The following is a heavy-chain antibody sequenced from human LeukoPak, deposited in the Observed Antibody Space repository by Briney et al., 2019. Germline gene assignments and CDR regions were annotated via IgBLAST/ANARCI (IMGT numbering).Heavy chain of an antibody. CDR2: IYYSGST. V-gene: IGHV4-39*01. D-gene: IGHD6-13*01. CDR3: ARHDRIIASPLV. CDR1: GGSISSSNHN. Sequence: PSETLSLTCIVSGGSISSSNHNWAWIRQPPGKELGWLGSIYYSGSTYYNPSLKSRLTISVDTSKNQFSLKLSSVTAADTAVYYCARHDRIIASPLVWGQGTLVTVSS. J-gene: IGHJ4*02.